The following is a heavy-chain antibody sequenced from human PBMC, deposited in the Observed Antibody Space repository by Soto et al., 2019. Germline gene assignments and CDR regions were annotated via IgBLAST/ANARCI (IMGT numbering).Heavy chain of an antibody. CDR3: AKKGYYPSGKINLFDS. CDR1: GYSINSDYY. CDR2: VDHSGRT. D-gene: IGHD3-10*01. Sequence: SETLSLTCAVSGYSINSDYYWGWIRQPPGKGLEWIGSVDHSGRTYYSPSLRGRLTIFIDTSKNQFSLRLTSVTAADTAMYFCAKKGYYPSGKINLFDSWGPGTLVTVSS. J-gene: IGHJ4*02. V-gene: IGHV4-38-2*01.